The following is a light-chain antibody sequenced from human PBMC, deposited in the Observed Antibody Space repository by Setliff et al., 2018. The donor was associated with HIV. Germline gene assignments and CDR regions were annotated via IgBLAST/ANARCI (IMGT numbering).Light chain of an antibody. V-gene: IGLV2-14*01. Sequence: QSALTQPASVSGSPGQSITISCTGTSSDVGGYIYASWYQQHPGKAPKLMIYDASKRPSGVSNRFSGSKSGNTASLTISGLQAEDEADYYCSSYTSSSTGPYVFGTGTKVTVL. CDR1: SSDVGGYIY. CDR3: SSYTSSSTGPYV. CDR2: DAS. J-gene: IGLJ1*01.